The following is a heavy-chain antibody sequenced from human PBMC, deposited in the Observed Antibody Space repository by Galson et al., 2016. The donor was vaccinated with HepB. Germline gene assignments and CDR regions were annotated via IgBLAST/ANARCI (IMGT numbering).Heavy chain of an antibody. CDR2: IYHNGST. CDR3: ARGLAAAVYFDY. Sequence: SETLSLTCAVSGGSISSSNWWSWVRQSPEKGLEWIGDIYHNGSTHYNPSLNSRVTISLDTSKNRFSLNLRSVTVADTAVYYCARGLAAAVYFDYWGQGTLVTVSS. CDR1: GGSISSSNW. J-gene: IGHJ4*02. V-gene: IGHV4-4*02. D-gene: IGHD6-25*01.